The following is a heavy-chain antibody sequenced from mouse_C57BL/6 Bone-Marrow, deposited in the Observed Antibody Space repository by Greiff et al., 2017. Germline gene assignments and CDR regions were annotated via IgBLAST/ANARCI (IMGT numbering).Heavy chain of an antibody. J-gene: IGHJ4*01. CDR2: IYPGSGST. CDR3: ARKLCYAMYY. CDR1: GYTFPSYW. D-gene: IGHD4-1*01. Sequence: VQLQQPGAELVKPGASVKMSCKASGYTFPSYWINWVKQRPGQGLEWIGDIYPGSGSTNYNEKFKSKATLTVDTSSSTAYMQLSSLTSEDSAVYYCARKLCYAMYYRGQGASGTVSS. V-gene: IGHV1-55*01.